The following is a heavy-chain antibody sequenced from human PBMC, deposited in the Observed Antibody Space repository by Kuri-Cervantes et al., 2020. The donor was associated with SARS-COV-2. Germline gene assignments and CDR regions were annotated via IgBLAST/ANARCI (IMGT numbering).Heavy chain of an antibody. V-gene: IGHV3-30*03. D-gene: IGHD2/OR15-2a*01. Sequence: LSLTCAASGFTFSSYSMNWVRQAPGKGLQWVALISYDGTKEFYADSVKGRFTISRDNSKSTLYLQMNTLRTEDTAVYYCARERGTYYWGELSSWGQGTLVTVSS. CDR3: ARERGTYYWGELSS. CDR1: GFTFSSYS. CDR2: ISYDGTKE. J-gene: IGHJ5*02.